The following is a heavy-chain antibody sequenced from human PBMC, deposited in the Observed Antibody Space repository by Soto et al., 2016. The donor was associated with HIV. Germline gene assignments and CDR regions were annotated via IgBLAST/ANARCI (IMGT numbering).Heavy chain of an antibody. D-gene: IGHD1-26*01. J-gene: IGHJ4*01. V-gene: IGHV3-23*01. CDR2: INDNGAST. CDR1: GFTFSNFA. Sequence: EVQLLQSGGGLVEPGGSLRLSCSAFGFTFSNFAMSWVRQAPGKGLECVSIINDNGASTYYADSVKGRFTISRDNSRNTLYLQMNSLKVEDTALYYCAPWXPALEYWGPDPWSPSPQ. CDR3: APWXPALEY.